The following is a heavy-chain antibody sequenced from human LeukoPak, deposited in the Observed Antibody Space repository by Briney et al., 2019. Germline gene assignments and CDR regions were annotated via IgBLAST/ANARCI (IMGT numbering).Heavy chain of an antibody. D-gene: IGHD5-12*01. J-gene: IGHJ4*02. CDR3: VTRRSTVWWLVDY. V-gene: IGHV4-30-4*08. CDR2: IYYSGST. CDR1: GGSISSGDYY. Sequence: SETLSLTCTVSGGSISSGDYYWSWIRQPPGKGLEWIGYIYYSGSTYYNPSLKSRVTISVDTSKNQFSLKLSSVTAADTAVYYCVTRRSTVWWLVDYWGQGTLVTVSS.